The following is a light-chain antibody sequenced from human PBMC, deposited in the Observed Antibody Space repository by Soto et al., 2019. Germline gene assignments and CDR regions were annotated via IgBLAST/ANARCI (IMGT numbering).Light chain of an antibody. J-gene: IGKJ1*01. Sequence: DIPMTQSPSTLSASVGDRVTITCRASQSISSWLAWYQQKPGKAPNLLIYAASSLQRGVPSRFSGSGSGTDFTLTIRSLQPEDFATYHCQQLSSYPVTFGQGTKVDIK. CDR3: QQLSSYPVT. V-gene: IGKV1-5*01. CDR2: AAS. CDR1: QSISSW.